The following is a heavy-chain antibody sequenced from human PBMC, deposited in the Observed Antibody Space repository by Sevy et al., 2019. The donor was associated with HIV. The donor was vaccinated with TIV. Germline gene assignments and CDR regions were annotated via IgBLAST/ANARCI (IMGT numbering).Heavy chain of an antibody. D-gene: IGHD3-10*01. CDR3: ARDALLRGGYLDY. J-gene: IGHJ4*02. CDR2: INPNSGGT. CDR1: GYTFTGYY. Sequence: ASVKVSCKASGYTFTGYYMHWVRQAPGQGLEWMGWINPNSGGTNYAQKFQGRVTMTRDTSISTAYRERSRLRSDDTAVSYCARDALLRGGYLDYWGQGTLVTVSS. V-gene: IGHV1-2*02.